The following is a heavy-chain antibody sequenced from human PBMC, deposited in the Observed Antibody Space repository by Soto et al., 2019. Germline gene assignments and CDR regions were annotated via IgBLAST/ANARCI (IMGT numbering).Heavy chain of an antibody. CDR3: ASADVSPDYYYYDMDV. V-gene: IGHV4-34*01. Sequence: PSETLSLTCAVYGGSFSGYYWSWIRQPPGKGLEWIGEISHSGSTNYNPSLKSRVTISVDTSKNQFSLKLSSVTAADTAVYYCASADVSPDYYYYDMDVLDQGTTVAASS. CDR1: GGSFSGYY. J-gene: IGHJ6*02. CDR2: ISHSGST.